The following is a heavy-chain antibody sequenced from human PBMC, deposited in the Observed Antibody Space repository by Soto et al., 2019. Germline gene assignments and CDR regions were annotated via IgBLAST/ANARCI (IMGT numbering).Heavy chain of an antibody. D-gene: IGHD3-9*01. CDR3: ARAHKDYDILTGYSTHFDY. Sequence: GGSLRLSCAASGFTFSSYAMHWVRQAPGKGLEWVTVISYDGSNKYYADSVKGRFTISRDNSKKTLYLRMNSLGTEDTAVYYCARAHKDYDILTGYSTHFDYWGQGTLVTVSS. CDR1: GFTFSSYA. V-gene: IGHV3-30-3*01. J-gene: IGHJ4*02. CDR2: ISYDGSNK.